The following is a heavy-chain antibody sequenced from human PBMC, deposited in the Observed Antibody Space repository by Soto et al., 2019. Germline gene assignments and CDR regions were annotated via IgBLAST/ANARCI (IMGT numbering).Heavy chain of an antibody. D-gene: IGHD2-2*01. CDR3: ARVGGHCRSSSCGMDV. V-gene: IGHV1-69*06. CDR2: ILPIFGAA. Sequence: QVQLVQSGAEVKKPGSSVKVSCEASGGTFTRHTLSWVRQAPGQGLEWMGGILPIFGAANYAQKFRDRVTITADKSTSIAYMELSSLTSEDTAIYYCARVGGHCRSSSCGMDVWGQGTAVTVSS. J-gene: IGHJ6*02. CDR1: GGTFTRHT.